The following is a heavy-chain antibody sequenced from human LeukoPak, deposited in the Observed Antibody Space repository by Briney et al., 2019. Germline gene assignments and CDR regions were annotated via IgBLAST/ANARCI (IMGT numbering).Heavy chain of an antibody. V-gene: IGHV3-48*03. CDR3: ASNTRGYYYYYMDV. CDR1: GFTFSSYE. D-gene: IGHD3-10*01. J-gene: IGHJ6*03. CDR2: ISSSGSTI. Sequence: PGGSLRLSCAASGFTFSSYEMNWVRQAPGKGLEWVSYISSSGSTIYYADSVKGRFTISRDNSKNTLYLQMNSLRAEDTAVYYCASNTRGYYYYYMDVWGKGTTVTISS.